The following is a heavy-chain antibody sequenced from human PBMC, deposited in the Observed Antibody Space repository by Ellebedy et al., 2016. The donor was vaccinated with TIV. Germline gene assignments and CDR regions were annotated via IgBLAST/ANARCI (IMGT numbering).Heavy chain of an antibody. V-gene: IGHV4-39*01. D-gene: IGHD6-19*01. J-gene: IGHJ6*03. Sequence: GSLRLSXSVSGGSISTSSYYCGWIRQSPGKGLEWIASMYYSGSTNYNPSLKSRVTISVDTSKNQLSLNLSSVTAADTAVYYCARTHGGHSSDWYDVDGTYYMDVWGRGTTVTVSS. CDR2: MYYSGST. CDR3: ARTHGGHSSDWYDVDGTYYMDV. CDR1: GGSISTSSYY.